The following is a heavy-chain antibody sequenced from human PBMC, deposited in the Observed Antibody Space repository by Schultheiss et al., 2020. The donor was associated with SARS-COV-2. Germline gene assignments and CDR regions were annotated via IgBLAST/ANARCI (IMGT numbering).Heavy chain of an antibody. CDR3: AKVEDIVEVVAV. V-gene: IGHV4-34*01. CDR1: GGSFSGHY. J-gene: IGHJ4*02. CDR2: ITASGGT. D-gene: IGHD2-15*01. Sequence: SETLSLTCAVYGGSFSGHYWNWIRQPPGKGLEWIGEITASGGTDYNPSLKSRVTISMDTSKNQFFLNLTSMTAADTAVYYCAKVEDIVEVVAVWGQGILVTVSS.